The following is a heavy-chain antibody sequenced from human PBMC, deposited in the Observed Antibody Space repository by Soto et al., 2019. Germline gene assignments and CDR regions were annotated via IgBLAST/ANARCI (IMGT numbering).Heavy chain of an antibody. J-gene: IGHJ4*02. CDR2: IYWDDDK. Sequence: QITLKESGPTLVKPTQTLTLTCTFSGFSFSTTGVGVGWIRQPPGKALEWLALIYWDDDKRYSPSLKSRLTITNDTSKHPVVLTMTNMDPVDTATYYCAHRQAQGIGLAGTFDSWGQGNLVTVSS. CDR1: GFSFSTTGVG. CDR3: AHRQAQGIGLAGTFDS. V-gene: IGHV2-5*02. D-gene: IGHD6-19*01.